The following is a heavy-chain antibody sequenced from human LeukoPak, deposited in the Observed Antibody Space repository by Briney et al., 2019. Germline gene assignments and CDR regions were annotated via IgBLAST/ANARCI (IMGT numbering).Heavy chain of an antibody. V-gene: IGHV3-23*01. CDR2: ISGGGANT. Sequence: GGSLRLSCVASGFTFGSSAMNWVRQAPGKGLEWVSAISGGGANTYYADSVQGRFTISKDNPKNTLYLQMNSLRAEDTAVYYCAEDGVGATVFNYWGQGTLVTVSS. J-gene: IGHJ4*02. CDR3: AEDGVGATVFNY. CDR1: GFTFGSSA. D-gene: IGHD1-26*01.